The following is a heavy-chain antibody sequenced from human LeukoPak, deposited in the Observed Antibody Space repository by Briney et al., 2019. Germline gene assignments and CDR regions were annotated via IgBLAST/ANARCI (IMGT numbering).Heavy chain of an antibody. D-gene: IGHD3-22*01. V-gene: IGHV3-21*01. Sequence: GGSLRLSCAASGFTFSSYSMNWVRQDPGEGLEWVSSISSSSSYIYYADSVKGRFTISRDNAKNSLYLQMNSLRAEDTAVYYCARDRYYYDSSGMDVWGQGTTVTVSS. J-gene: IGHJ6*02. CDR2: ISSSSSYI. CDR3: ARDRYYYDSSGMDV. CDR1: GFTFSSYS.